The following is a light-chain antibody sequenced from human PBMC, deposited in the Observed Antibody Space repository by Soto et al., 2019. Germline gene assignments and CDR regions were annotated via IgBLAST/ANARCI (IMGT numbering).Light chain of an antibody. Sequence: EIVMTQSPATLSVSPGEGATLSCRASQSVNINLAWYRKKPGQAPRLLIYGASTRATGIPARFSGSGSETELTLTITSLQSEDFAVDYCQQYTNWPPFTFGQGTKLEI. CDR3: QQYTNWPPFT. V-gene: IGKV3-15*01. CDR1: QSVNIN. CDR2: GAS. J-gene: IGKJ2*01.